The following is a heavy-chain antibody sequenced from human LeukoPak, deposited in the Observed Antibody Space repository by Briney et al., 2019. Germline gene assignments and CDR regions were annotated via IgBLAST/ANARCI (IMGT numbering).Heavy chain of an antibody. CDR2: VLSDGSRK. V-gene: IGHV3-30*02. CDR1: GFTFSSHG. Sequence: GGSLRLSCAASGFTFSSHGMHWVRQAPGKGLEWVAYVLSDGSRKYYADSVKGRFTISRDDSKNTLFLQMNSLRPEDTALYYCAEDFNWGWDYWGQGTLVTVSS. J-gene: IGHJ4*02. CDR3: AEDFNWGWDY. D-gene: IGHD7-27*01.